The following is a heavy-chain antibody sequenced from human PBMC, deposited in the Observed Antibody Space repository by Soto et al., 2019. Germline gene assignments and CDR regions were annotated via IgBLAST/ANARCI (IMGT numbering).Heavy chain of an antibody. Sequence: PSETLSLTCTVSGGSISSSIYYWGCIRQPPGKGLEWIGSIYYSGSTYYNPSLKSRVTISVDTSKNQFSLKLSSVTAADTAVYYCARLRGERIADVDYWGQGTLVTVSS. D-gene: IGHD3-10*01. V-gene: IGHV4-39*01. CDR3: ARLRGERIADVDY. J-gene: IGHJ4*02. CDR2: IYYSGST. CDR1: GGSISSSIYY.